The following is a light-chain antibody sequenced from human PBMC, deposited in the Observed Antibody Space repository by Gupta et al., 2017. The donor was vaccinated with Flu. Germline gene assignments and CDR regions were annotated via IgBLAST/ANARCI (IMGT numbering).Light chain of an antibody. CDR2: WAS. CDR3: QQCYSSPWT. CDR1: ESILYSSNNMNY. J-gene: IGKJ1*01. Sequence: DIVMTQSPDSLAVCLGERATINCKSSESILYSSNNMNYLTWYQHKPGQPPKLLIYWASTRESGVPDRFSGSGSGTDFNLTISSLQAEDVAVYYCQQCYSSPWTFGQGTKVEIK. V-gene: IGKV4-1*01.